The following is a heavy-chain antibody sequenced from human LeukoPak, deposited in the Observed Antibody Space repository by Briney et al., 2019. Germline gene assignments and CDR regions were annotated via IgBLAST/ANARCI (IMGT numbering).Heavy chain of an antibody. J-gene: IGHJ4*02. D-gene: IGHD4-17*01. CDR3: ARGVEYGDYVPNYFDY. V-gene: IGHV4-59*01. CDR1: GGSISSYY. Sequence: SETLSLTCTVSGGSISSYYWSWIRQPPGKGLEWIGYIYYSGSTNYNPSLKSRVTISVDTSKNQFSLKLSSVTAADTAVYYCARGVEYGDYVPNYFDYWGQGTLVTVSS. CDR2: IYYSGST.